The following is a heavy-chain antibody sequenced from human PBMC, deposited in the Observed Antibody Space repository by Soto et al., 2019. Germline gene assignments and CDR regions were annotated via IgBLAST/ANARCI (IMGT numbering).Heavy chain of an antibody. CDR3: AREDYYDSSGYYYFFDY. Sequence: SETLSVTCAASGYSISSGYYWGWIRQPPGKGLEWIGSIFHSGSTYYNPSLKSRVTISVETSMNHLFLRLSSVTAADTAVYYCAREDYYDSSGYYYFFDYWGQGTLVTVSS. CDR2: IFHSGST. CDR1: GYSISSGYY. V-gene: IGHV4-38-2*02. D-gene: IGHD3-22*01. J-gene: IGHJ4*02.